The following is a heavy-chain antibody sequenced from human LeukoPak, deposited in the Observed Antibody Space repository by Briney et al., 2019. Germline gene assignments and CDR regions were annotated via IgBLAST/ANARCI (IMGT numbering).Heavy chain of an antibody. Sequence: SETLSLTCTVSGGSISSYYWSWIRQPPGKGLEWIGYIYYSGSTNYNPSLKSRVTISVDTSKNQFSLKLSSVTAADTAVYYCARDREGMITFGGVSCYYMDVWGKGTTVTVSS. CDR3: ARDREGMITFGGVSCYYMDV. J-gene: IGHJ6*03. D-gene: IGHD3-16*01. CDR2: IYYSGST. CDR1: GGSISSYY. V-gene: IGHV4-59*01.